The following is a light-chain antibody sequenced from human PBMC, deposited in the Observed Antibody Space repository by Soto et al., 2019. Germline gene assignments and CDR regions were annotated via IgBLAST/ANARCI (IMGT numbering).Light chain of an antibody. Sequence: EVVMTQSPATLSVSPGERATLSCRASQSVNSKLAWYQQKPGQSPRLLIYGASTRATGIPARFTGSGSGTEFTLTISSLQSEDFAVYYCQQYNNYLRTFAQGPKVDSK. CDR3: QQYNNYLRT. V-gene: IGKV3-15*01. CDR1: QSVNSK. CDR2: GAS. J-gene: IGKJ1*01.